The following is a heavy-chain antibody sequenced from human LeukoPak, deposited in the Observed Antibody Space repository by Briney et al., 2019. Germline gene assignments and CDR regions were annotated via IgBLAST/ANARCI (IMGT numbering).Heavy chain of an antibody. J-gene: IGHJ5*02. D-gene: IGHD3-10*01. V-gene: IGHV7-4-1*02. Sequence: ASVKVSCKASGYTFTSYAMNWVRQAPGQGLERMGWINTNTGNPTYAQGFTGRFVFSLDTSVSTAYLQISSLKAEDTAVYYCARAPWTMVRGVIITFDWFDPWGQGTLVTVSS. CDR1: GYTFTSYA. CDR3: ARAPWTMVRGVIITFDWFDP. CDR2: INTNTGNP.